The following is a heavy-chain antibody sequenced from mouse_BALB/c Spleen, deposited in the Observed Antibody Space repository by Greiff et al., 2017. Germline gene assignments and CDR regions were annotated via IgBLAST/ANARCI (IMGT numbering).Heavy chain of an antibody. V-gene: IGHV1-14*01. J-gene: IGHJ3*01. D-gene: IGHD4-1*01. CDR2: INPYNDGT. Sequence: VQLQQSGPELVKPGASVKMSCKASGYTFTSYVMHWVKQKPGQGLEWIGYINPYNDGTKYNEKFKGKATLTSDKSSSTAYMELSSLTSEDSAVYYCASYGLTGSSWFAYWGQGTLVTVSA. CDR1: GYTFTSYV. CDR3: ASYGLTGSSWFAY.